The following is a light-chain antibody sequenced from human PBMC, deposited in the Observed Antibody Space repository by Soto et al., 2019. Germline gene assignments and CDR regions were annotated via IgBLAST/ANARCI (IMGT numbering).Light chain of an antibody. J-gene: IGLJ3*02. CDR3: SSFTTTDTWV. Sequence: QSALTQPPSVSGSPGQSVTISCTGTRNDVGSYNSVSWYQQPPGTVPKLMIYEVSNWPSGVPGRFSGSKSGNTAYLTISGLQAEDEADYYCSSFTTTDTWVLGGGTQLTVL. CDR2: EVS. CDR1: RNDVGSYNS. V-gene: IGLV2-18*02.